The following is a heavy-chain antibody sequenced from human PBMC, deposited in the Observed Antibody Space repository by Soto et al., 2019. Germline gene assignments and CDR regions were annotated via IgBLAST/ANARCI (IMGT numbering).Heavy chain of an antibody. Sequence: TLSLTCAGYGGSFKGYYWSWIRQPPGKGLGWFGEINHSGSTNYNPSLKSRVTISVDTSKNQFSLKLSSVTAADTAVYYCARLIRWTRGRGVITSLYAFDSWGQGTMVTLSS. J-gene: IGHJ3*02. CDR1: GGSFKGYY. CDR3: ARLIRWTRGRGVITSLYAFDS. CDR2: INHSGST. D-gene: IGHD3-10*01. V-gene: IGHV4-34*01.